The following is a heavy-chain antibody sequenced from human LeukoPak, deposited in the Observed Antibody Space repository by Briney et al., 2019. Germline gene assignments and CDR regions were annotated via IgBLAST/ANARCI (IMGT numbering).Heavy chain of an antibody. CDR2: ISSSSSYI. D-gene: IGHD2-15*01. J-gene: IGHJ3*02. CDR3: ARDRPRRYCSGGSCYSAFDI. CDR1: GFTFSSYS. V-gene: IGHV3-21*01. Sequence: GGSLRLSCAASGFTFSSYSMNWVRQAPGKGLEWVSSISSSSSYIYYADSVKGRFTISRDNAKNSLYLQMNSLRAEDTAVYYCARDRPRRYCSGGSCYSAFDIWGQGTMVTVSS.